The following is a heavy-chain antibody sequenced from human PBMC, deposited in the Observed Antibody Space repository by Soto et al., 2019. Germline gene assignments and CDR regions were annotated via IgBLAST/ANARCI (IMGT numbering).Heavy chain of an antibody. CDR1: GFTFGRYA. V-gene: IGHV3-23*01. CDR3: AKDSDYYGSGSYTDY. D-gene: IGHD3-10*01. J-gene: IGHJ4*02. Sequence: GGSLRLSCAASGFTFGRYAMSWVRQAPGKGLEWVSSMSGSGGSTDYADSVKGRFTISRDNSKNTLYLQMNSLRAEDTAVYHCAKDSDYYGSGSYTDYWGQGTLVTDSS. CDR2: MSGSGGST.